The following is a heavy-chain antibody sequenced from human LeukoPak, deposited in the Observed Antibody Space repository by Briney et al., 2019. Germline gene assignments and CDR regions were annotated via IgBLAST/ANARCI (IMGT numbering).Heavy chain of an antibody. Sequence: GGSLRLSCAASGFTFSSYAMSWVRQAPGKGLEWVSAISGSGSSTYYADSVKGRFTISRDNSKNTLYLQMNSLRAEDTAVYYCAKGTSWAAAGTIFDYWGQGTLVTVSS. J-gene: IGHJ4*02. CDR1: GFTFSSYA. CDR2: ISGSGSST. V-gene: IGHV3-23*01. CDR3: AKGTSWAAAGTIFDY. D-gene: IGHD6-13*01.